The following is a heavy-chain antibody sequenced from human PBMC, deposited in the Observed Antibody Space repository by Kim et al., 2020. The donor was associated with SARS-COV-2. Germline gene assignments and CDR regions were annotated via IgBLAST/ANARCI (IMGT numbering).Heavy chain of an antibody. J-gene: IGHJ4*02. Sequence: GRSTNYADSVKGRFTISRDNAKNTLYLQMNSLRAEDTAVYYCVTYSSSSYWGQGTLVTVSS. V-gene: IGHV3-74*01. D-gene: IGHD6-6*01. CDR2: GRST. CDR3: VTYSSSSY.